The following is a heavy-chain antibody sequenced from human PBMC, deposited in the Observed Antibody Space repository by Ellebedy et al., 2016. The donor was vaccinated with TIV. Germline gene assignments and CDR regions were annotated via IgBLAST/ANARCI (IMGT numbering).Heavy chain of an antibody. CDR1: GFTFNQYH. CDR3: AREVSGGQGDMDV. D-gene: IGHD2-8*01. V-gene: IGHV3-33*01. Sequence: GESLKISCAASGFTFNQYHIHWLRQAPGKGLEWVALIWFNGRLRYYSDSVRGRFTLSRDNLRDTVFLQRNSLRPDDTGIYYCAREVSGGQGDMDVWGQGTTVAVSS. CDR2: IWFNGRLR. J-gene: IGHJ6*02.